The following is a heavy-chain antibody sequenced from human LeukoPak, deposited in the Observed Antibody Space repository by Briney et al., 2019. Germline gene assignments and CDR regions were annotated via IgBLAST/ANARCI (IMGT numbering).Heavy chain of an antibody. D-gene: IGHD6-13*01. CDR2: INPNSGGT. Sequence: GASVKVSCKASGYTITGYYMHWVRQAPGQGLEWMGWINPNSGGTNYAQKFQGWVTMTRDTSISTAYMELSRLRSDDTAVYYCARGVYGAAAVAFDIWGQGTMVTVSS. J-gene: IGHJ3*02. V-gene: IGHV1-2*04. CDR3: ARGVYGAAAVAFDI. CDR1: GYTITGYY.